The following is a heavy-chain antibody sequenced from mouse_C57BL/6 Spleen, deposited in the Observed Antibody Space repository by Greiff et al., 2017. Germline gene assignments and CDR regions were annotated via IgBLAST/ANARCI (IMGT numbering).Heavy chain of an antibody. V-gene: IGHV10-1*01. CDR3: VRAEDGYYVWFAY. J-gene: IGHJ3*01. Sequence: EVQLVESGGGLVQPKGSLKLSCAASGFSFNTYAMNWVRQAPGKGLEWVARIRSKSNNYATYYADSVKDRFTISRDDSESMLYLQMNNLKTEDTAMYYCVRAEDGYYVWFAYWGQGTLVTVSA. CDR2: IRSKSNNYAT. CDR1: GFSFNTYA. D-gene: IGHD2-3*01.